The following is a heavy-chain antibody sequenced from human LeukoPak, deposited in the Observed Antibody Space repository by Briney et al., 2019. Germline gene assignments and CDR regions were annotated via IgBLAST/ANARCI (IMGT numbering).Heavy chain of an antibody. CDR3: ARPVLRYFDWPKGAFDI. D-gene: IGHD3-9*01. CDR2: IYSGGST. V-gene: IGHV3-53*01. CDR1: GFTVSSNY. Sequence: GGSLRLSCAASGFTVSSNYMSWVRQAPGKGLEWVSVIYSGGSTYYADSVKGRFTISRDNSKNTLYLQMNSLRAEDTAVYYCARPVLRYFDWPKGAFDIWGQGTMVTVSS. J-gene: IGHJ3*02.